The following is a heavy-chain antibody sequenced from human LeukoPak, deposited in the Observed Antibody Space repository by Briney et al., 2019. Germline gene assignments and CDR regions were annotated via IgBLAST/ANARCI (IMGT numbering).Heavy chain of an antibody. J-gene: IGHJ4*02. V-gene: IGHV4-39*07. CDR3: ARDTLRGIH. D-gene: IGHD3-16*01. CDR1: GGSISSSSYY. CDR2: IYYSGST. Sequence: SGTLSLTCTVSGGSISSSSYYWGWIRQPPGKGLEWIGSIYYSGSTYYNPSLKSRVTISVDTSKNQFSLKLSSVTAADTAVYYCARDTLRGIHWGQGTLVTVSS.